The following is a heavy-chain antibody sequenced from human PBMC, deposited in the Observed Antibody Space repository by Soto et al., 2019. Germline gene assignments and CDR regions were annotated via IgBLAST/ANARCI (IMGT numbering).Heavy chain of an antibody. J-gene: IGHJ5*02. CDR1: GFTVSSNY. CDR3: ARDSAPLKKAYCSSTSCPGGWFDP. V-gene: IGHV3-66*01. D-gene: IGHD2-2*01. CDR2: IYSGGST. Sequence: PGGSLRLSCAASGFTVSSNYMSWVRQAPGKGLEWVSVIYSGGSTYYADSVKGRFTISRDNSKNTLYLQMNSLRAEDTAVYYCARDSAPLKKAYCSSTSCPGGWFDPWGQGTLVTVSS.